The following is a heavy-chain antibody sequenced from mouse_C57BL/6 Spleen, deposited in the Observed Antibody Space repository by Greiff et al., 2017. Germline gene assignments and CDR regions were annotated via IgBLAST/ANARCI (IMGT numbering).Heavy chain of an antibody. CDR2: INPNNGGT. Sequence: VQLQQSGPELVKPGASVKMSCKASGYTFTDYNMHWVKQSHGKSLEWIGYINPNNGGTSYNQKFKGKATLTVNKSSSTAYMELRSLTSEDSAVYYCARFLLRDDCYAMDYWGQGTSVTVSS. J-gene: IGHJ4*01. D-gene: IGHD2-12*01. CDR1: GYTFTDYN. CDR3: ARFLLRDDCYAMDY. V-gene: IGHV1-22*01.